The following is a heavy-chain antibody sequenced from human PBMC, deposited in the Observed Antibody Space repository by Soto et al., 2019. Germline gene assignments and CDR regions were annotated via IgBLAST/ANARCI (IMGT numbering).Heavy chain of an antibody. Sequence: QVQLVQSGAELKKPGASMKVSCKASGYIFTGHFMHWVRLAPGQGREWMGWINPKTGDTGYAQKFLGRVTLTRDTTINTAYMDLNSLISDDTAVYYCVGGGSLTVADTLKTPFEISDQGMMVTVSS. J-gene: IGHJ3*02. D-gene: IGHD6-19*01. CDR3: VGGGSLTVADTLKTPFEI. V-gene: IGHV1-2*02. CDR1: GYIFTGHF. CDR2: INPKTGDT.